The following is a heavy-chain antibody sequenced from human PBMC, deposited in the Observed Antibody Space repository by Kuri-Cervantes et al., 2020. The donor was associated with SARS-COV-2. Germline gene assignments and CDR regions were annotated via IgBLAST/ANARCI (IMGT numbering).Heavy chain of an antibody. D-gene: IGHD2-21*01. CDR3: ARGRVGVQDF. Sequence: GESLKISCAASGFTFSSYGMHWVRQAPGKGLEWVAVIWYDGSNKYYADSVKGRFTISRDNSKNTLYLQMNNLRSEDTAVYFCARGRVGVQDFWGQGTLVTVSS. J-gene: IGHJ4*02. V-gene: IGHV3-33*01. CDR1: GFTFSSYG. CDR2: IWYDGSNK.